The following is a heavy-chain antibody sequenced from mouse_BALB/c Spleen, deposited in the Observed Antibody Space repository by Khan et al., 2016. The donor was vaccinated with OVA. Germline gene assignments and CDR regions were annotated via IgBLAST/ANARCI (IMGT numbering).Heavy chain of an antibody. Sequence: EVELVESGGGLVKPGGSLKLSCAASGFTFSSFTMYWVRQTPEKRLEWVASISSGGDNTYYPDSVKGRFTISRDNAKNNLYLQMSSLRSEDTALYDCAISNYGLFAYWGQGTLVTVSA. CDR1: GFTFSSFT. V-gene: IGHV5-9*03. J-gene: IGHJ3*01. CDR2: ISSGGDNT. CDR3: AISNYGLFAY. D-gene: IGHD1-1*02.